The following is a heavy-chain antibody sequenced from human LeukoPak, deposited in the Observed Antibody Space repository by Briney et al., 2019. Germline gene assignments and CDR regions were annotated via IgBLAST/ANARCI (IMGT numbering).Heavy chain of an antibody. J-gene: IGHJ5*02. V-gene: IGHV3-30*03. Sequence: GGSLRLSCAASGFTFSSYGMHWVRQAPGKGLEWVAVISYDGSNKYYADSVKGRFTISRDNSKNTLYLQMNSLRAEDTAVYYCARGRDWFDPWGQGTLVTVSS. CDR1: GFTFSSYG. CDR3: ARGRDWFDP. CDR2: ISYDGSNK.